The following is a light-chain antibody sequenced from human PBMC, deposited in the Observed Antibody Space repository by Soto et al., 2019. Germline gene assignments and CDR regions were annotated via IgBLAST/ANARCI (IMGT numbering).Light chain of an antibody. Sequence: DIQMSQSPSSLSASVGDRVTITCRASQSISRNLNWYQQKQGKAPKLLIYAASSLQSGVPSRFSGRGSGTDFTLTISSLQSEDSATYYCQQSYNTPPTFGQGTKVEIK. CDR1: QSISRN. J-gene: IGKJ1*01. CDR2: AAS. CDR3: QQSYNTPPT. V-gene: IGKV1-39*01.